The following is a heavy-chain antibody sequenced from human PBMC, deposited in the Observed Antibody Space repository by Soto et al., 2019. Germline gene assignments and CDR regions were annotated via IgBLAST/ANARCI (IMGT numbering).Heavy chain of an antibody. CDR1: RDTFTSYY. V-gene: IGHV1-8*02. CDR2: MNPNSGNG. CDR3: ARMATSGTLNWFDP. Sequence: GASVKVSCKAPRDTFTSYYINWVRQGTGEGLEWMGWMNPNSGNGGYAQKFQGRVTMTRDTSTSTAYMELSSLTSDETAIYYCARMATSGTLNWFDPWGQGTLVTVSS. J-gene: IGHJ5*02.